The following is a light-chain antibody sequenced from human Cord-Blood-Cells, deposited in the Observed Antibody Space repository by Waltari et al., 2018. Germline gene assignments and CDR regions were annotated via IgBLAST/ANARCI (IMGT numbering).Light chain of an antibody. CDR2: SNN. CDR1: SSNIGSNT. CDR3: AAWDDSLNGPV. V-gene: IGLV1-44*01. Sequence: QSVLTQPPSASGTPGQRVTISCSGSSSNIGSNTVNWYQQLPGTAAKLLIYSNNRRPSGVPDRFSGSKSGPSASLAISGLQSEDEADYYCAAWDDSLNGPVFGGGTKLTVL. J-gene: IGLJ3*02.